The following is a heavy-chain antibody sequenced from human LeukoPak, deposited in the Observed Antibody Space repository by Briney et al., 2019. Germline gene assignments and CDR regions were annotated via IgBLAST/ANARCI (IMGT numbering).Heavy chain of an antibody. CDR2: IIPIFGTA. J-gene: IGHJ4*02. CDR1: GGTFSSYA. D-gene: IGHD3-10*01. CDR3: ATDYGSGSYYPY. Sequence: ASVKVSCKASGGTFSSYAISWVRQAPGQGLEWMGGIIPIFGTANYAQKFQGRVTITADKSTSTAYMELSSLRSEDTAVYYCATDYGSGSYYPYWGQGTLVTVSS. V-gene: IGHV1-69*06.